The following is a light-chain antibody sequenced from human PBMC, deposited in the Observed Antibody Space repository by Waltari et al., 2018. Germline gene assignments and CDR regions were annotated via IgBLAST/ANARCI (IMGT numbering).Light chain of an antibody. Sequence: CRASQVVTSYLAWYQQKPGEAPRVLSYSASNRATGVPARVSGSGAGTDFTLTISSLEPEDFAVYYCQQRSNWPRTFGQGTKVEVK. CDR3: QQRSNWPRT. V-gene: IGKV3-11*01. CDR2: SAS. CDR1: QVVTSY. J-gene: IGKJ1*01.